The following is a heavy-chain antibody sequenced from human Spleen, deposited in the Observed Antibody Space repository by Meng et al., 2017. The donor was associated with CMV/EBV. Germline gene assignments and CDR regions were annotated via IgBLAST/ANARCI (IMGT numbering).Heavy chain of an antibody. V-gene: IGHV4-34*01. J-gene: IGHJ6*02. CDR3: ARVPVFGVVIRRYYYYYGMDV. CDR1: GGSFSGYY. Sequence: SETLSLTCAVYGGSFSGYYWSWIRQPPGKGLEWIGEINHSGSTNYNPSLKSRVTISVDTSKNQFSQKLSSVTAADTAVYYCARVPVFGVVIRRYYYYYGMDVWGQGTTVTVSS. CDR2: INHSGST. D-gene: IGHD3-3*01.